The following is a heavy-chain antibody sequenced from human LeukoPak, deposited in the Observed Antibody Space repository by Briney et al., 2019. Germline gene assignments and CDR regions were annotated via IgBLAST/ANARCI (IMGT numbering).Heavy chain of an antibody. V-gene: IGHV3-7*01. CDR2: INKDGSEK. D-gene: IGHD3-22*01. CDR3: ARVTYYYDSSGARHAFDI. Sequence: GGSLRLSCVASGFTFSTHWMSWGRQAPGKGLEWVANINKDGSEKYYVDSVKGRFTISRDNAKNSLYLQMNSLRVEDTAVYYCARVTYYYDSSGARHAFDIWGQGTMVTVSS. CDR1: GFTFSTHW. J-gene: IGHJ3*02.